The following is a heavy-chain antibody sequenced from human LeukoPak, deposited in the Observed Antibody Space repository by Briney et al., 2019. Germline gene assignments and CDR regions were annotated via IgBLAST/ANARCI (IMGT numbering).Heavy chain of an antibody. CDR1: GFTFSDYY. CDR3: ARETTPFYYYDSSGYHY. J-gene: IGHJ4*02. D-gene: IGHD3-22*01. Sequence: GGSLRLSCAASGFTFSDYYMSWIRQPPGKGLEWVSYISSSGSTIYYADSVKGRFTISRDNAKNSLYLQMNSLRAEDTAVYYCARETTPFYYYDSSGYHYWGQGTLVTVSS. V-gene: IGHV3-11*04. CDR2: ISSSGSTI.